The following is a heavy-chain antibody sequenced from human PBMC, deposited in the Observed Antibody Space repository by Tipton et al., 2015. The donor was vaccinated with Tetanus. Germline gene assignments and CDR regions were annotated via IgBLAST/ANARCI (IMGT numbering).Heavy chain of an antibody. J-gene: IGHJ4*01. Sequence: TLSLTCTVSGGSFSSSNDYWAWIRQPPGKGLGWVGSIYYGGSTYFNPSLRSRGTISIDTSKNQFSLKLSSVTAADSALYFCARGTDAYKSGNYWGQGTLVTVSS. V-gene: IGHV4-39*02. CDR2: IYYGGST. CDR1: GGSFSSSNDY. CDR3: ARGTDAYKSGNY. D-gene: IGHD5-24*01.